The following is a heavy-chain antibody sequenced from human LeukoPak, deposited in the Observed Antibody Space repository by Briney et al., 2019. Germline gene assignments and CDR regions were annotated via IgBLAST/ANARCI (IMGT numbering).Heavy chain of an antibody. V-gene: IGHV4-39*01. D-gene: IGHD2-2*01. CDR2: IYYSGST. J-gene: IGHJ4*02. Sequence: SGTLSLTCTVSGGSINSRSHYWGWIRQPPGKGLEWIGSIYYSGSTYYNPSLRSRVTISLDTSKNQFSLNLSSVTAADTAVYCCARTSPTYAADNWGQGTLVTVSS. CDR3: ARTSPTYAADN. CDR1: GGSINSRSHY.